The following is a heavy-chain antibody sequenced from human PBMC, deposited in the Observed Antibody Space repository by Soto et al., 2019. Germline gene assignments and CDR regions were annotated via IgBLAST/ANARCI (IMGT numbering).Heavy chain of an antibody. J-gene: IGHJ6*02. V-gene: IGHV3-30*18. CDR1: GFTFSSYG. CDR2: ISYDGSNK. D-gene: IGHD3-22*01. CDR3: AKPLTYYYDSSGYLYDMDV. Sequence: PGGSLRPSCAASGFTFSSYGMHWVRQAPGKGLEWVAVISYDGSNKYYADSVKGRFTISRDNSKNTLYLQMNSLRAEDTAVYYCAKPLTYYYDSSGYLYDMDVWGQGTTVTVSS.